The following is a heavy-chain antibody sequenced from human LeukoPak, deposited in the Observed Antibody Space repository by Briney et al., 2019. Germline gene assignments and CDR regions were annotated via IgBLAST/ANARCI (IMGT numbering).Heavy chain of an antibody. Sequence: SETLSLTCAVSGGSISSGGYSWSWIRQPPGKGLEWVGYIYHSGSSYYNPSLKSRVTISVDRSKNQFSLKLSSVTAADTAVYYCARTSMVRGVIRPWGQGTLVTVSS. CDR2: IYHSGSS. D-gene: IGHD3-10*01. CDR3: ARTSMVRGVIRP. V-gene: IGHV4-30-2*01. CDR1: GGSISSGGYS. J-gene: IGHJ4*02.